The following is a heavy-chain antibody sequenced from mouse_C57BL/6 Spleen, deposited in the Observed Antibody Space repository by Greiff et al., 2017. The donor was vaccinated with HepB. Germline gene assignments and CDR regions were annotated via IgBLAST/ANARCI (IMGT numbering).Heavy chain of an antibody. CDR1: GYTFTDYN. D-gene: IGHD1-1*01. V-gene: IGHV1-22*01. Sequence: EVMLVESGPELVKPGASVKMSCKASGYTFTDYNMHWVKQSHGKSLEWIGYINPNNGGTSYNQKFKGKATLTVNKSSSTAYMELRSLTSEDSAVYYCARSDGSWAMDYWGQGTSVTVSS. CDR3: ARSDGSWAMDY. CDR2: INPNNGGT. J-gene: IGHJ4*01.